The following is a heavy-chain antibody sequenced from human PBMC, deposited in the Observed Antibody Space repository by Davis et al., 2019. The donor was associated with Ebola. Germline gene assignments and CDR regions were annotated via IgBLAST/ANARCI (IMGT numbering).Heavy chain of an antibody. J-gene: IGHJ4*02. CDR2: INPNSGGT. Sequence: ASVKVSCKASGYTFTNYAMNWVRQAPGQGLEWMGRINPNSGGTNYAQKFQGRVTMTRDTSISTAYMELSRLRSDDTAVYYCACMYDSSGYGRFPTLWDYWGQGTLVTVSS. D-gene: IGHD3-22*01. CDR1: GYTFTNYA. V-gene: IGHV1-2*06. CDR3: ACMYDSSGYGRFPTLWDY.